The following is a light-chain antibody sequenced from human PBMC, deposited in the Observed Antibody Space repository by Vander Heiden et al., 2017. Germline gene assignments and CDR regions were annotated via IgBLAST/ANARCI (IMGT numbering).Light chain of an antibody. Sequence: VLTQSPGTLSLSPGERVTLSCRARPSVRGKYLAWYQQKPGQATRLLIFGITTRASGIPERFSGSGSGTDFTLTISRLEPEDFAMYYWQRYDQSQWTFGQGTRVEIK. CDR2: GIT. CDR1: PSVRGKY. J-gene: IGKJ1*01. V-gene: IGKV3-20*01. CDR3: QRYDQSQWT.